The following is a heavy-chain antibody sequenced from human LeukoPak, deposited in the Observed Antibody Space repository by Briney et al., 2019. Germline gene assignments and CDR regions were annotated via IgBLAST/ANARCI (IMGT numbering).Heavy chain of an antibody. V-gene: IGHV1-69*13. CDR2: IIPMLERT. CDR3: AREAGGVGYMDV. Sequence: SVKVSCKSSADDFSSYLITWVRQAPGQGLEWVGGIIPMLERTNHAQKFQGRVTMTADESTSTAYMELSGLTSEDTAVYYCAREAGGVGYMDVWGKGTAVTVSS. D-gene: IGHD1-26*01. CDR1: ADDFSSYL. J-gene: IGHJ6*03.